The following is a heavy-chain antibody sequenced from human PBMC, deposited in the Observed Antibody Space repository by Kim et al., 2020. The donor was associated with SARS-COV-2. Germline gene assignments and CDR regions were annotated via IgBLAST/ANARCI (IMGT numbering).Heavy chain of an antibody. Sequence: GGTTEYAASVKGRFVISRDDSKSIAYLQMNGLKTEDTAVYYCTRQRGYMDVWGRGTAVTVSS. V-gene: IGHV3-49*02. CDR2: GGTT. CDR3: TRQRGYMDV. D-gene: IGHD3-10*01. J-gene: IGHJ6*03.